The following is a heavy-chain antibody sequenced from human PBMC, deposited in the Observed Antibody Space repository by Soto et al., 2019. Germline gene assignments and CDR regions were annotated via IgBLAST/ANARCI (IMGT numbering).Heavy chain of an antibody. V-gene: IGHV4-4*07. CDR1: GGSISSYY. CDR2: IYTSGST. Sequence: SETLSLTCTVSGGSISSYYWSWIRQPAGKGLEWIWRIYTSGSTNYNPSLKSRVTMSVDTSKNQFSLKLSSVTAADTAVYYCARDPYCGGDCYWAFDIWGQGTMVTVSS. CDR3: ARDPYCGGDCYWAFDI. J-gene: IGHJ3*02. D-gene: IGHD2-21*02.